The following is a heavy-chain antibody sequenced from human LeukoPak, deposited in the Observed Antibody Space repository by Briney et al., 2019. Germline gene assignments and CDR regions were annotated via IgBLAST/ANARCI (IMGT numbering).Heavy chain of an antibody. D-gene: IGHD2-21*01. Sequence: SVKVSCKASGYTFTSYAISWVRQAPGQGLEWMGGIIPIFGTANYAQKFQGRVTITADKSTSTAYMELSSLRYEDTAVYYCARDSPLRRGGDDAFDIWGQGTMVTVSS. CDR2: IIPIFGTA. CDR3: ARDSPLRRGGDDAFDI. CDR1: GYTFTSYA. V-gene: IGHV1-69*06. J-gene: IGHJ3*02.